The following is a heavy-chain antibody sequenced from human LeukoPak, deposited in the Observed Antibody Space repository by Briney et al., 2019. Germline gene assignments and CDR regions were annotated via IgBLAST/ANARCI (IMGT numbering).Heavy chain of an antibody. CDR3: ARGGPDYFGY. V-gene: IGHV3-30-3*01. CDR1: GFTFSSYA. J-gene: IGHJ4*02. CDR2: ISYDGSNK. D-gene: IGHD3-16*01. Sequence: GGSLRLSCAASGFTFSSYAMHWVRQAPGKGLEWVAVISYDGSNKYYADSVKGRFTISRDNSKNTLYLQMNSLRAEDTAVYYCARGGPDYFGYWGQGTLVTVSS.